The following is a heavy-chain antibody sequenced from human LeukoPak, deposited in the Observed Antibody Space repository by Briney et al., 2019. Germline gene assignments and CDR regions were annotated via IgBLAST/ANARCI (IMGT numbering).Heavy chain of an antibody. D-gene: IGHD5-18*01. CDR2: ISGGGGSS. J-gene: IGHJ4*02. Sequence: GGSLRPSCAASGFTFTTCAMSWVRQAPGKGLEWVSGISGGGGSSNYADSVKGRFTISRDNSKNTLYLQMNSLRAEDTAVYYCAKGSGQIQLWSNFDYWGQGTLVTVSS. CDR1: GFTFTTCA. V-gene: IGHV3-23*01. CDR3: AKGSGQIQLWSNFDY.